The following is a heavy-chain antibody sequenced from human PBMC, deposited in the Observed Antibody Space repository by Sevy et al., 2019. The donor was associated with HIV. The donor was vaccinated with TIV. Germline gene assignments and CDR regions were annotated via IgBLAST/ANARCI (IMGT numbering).Heavy chain of an antibody. Sequence: GGSLRLSCTASGLTFGDYAMSWFRQAPGKGLEWVGFIRSKAYGGTTDYAASVRGRFTISRDDSKSIAYLQMNTLKTEDTAVYYCSTYFDSGGYAEYWGQGTLVTVSS. CDR1: GLTFGDYA. D-gene: IGHD3-22*01. CDR3: STYFDSGGYAEY. V-gene: IGHV3-49*03. CDR2: IRSKAYGGTT. J-gene: IGHJ4*02.